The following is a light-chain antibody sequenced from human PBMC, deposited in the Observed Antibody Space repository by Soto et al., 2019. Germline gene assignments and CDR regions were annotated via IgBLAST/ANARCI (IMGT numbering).Light chain of an antibody. CDR2: DVS. CDR1: SSDVGTYNY. CDR3: CSYAGSPKYV. V-gene: IGLV2-11*01. Sequence: QSALTQPRSVSGSPGQSVTISCTGTSSDVGTYNYVSWYQQHPGKAPKVMIYDVSERPSGVPDRFSGSKSGNTASLTIAGLQAEDEADYYCCSYAGSPKYVFGTGTQLTV. J-gene: IGLJ1*01.